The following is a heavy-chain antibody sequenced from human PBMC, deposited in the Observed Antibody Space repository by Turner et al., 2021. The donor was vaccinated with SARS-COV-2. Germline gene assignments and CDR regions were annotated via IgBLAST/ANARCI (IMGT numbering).Heavy chain of an antibody. J-gene: IGHJ6*02. V-gene: IGHV1-24*01. CDR3: ATVPVVPAAIGYYYYYGMDV. Sequence: QVQLVQSGAEVKKPGASVKVSCKVSGYTLTEFSMHWVRQAPGKGLEWMGAFDPEDGETIYARKFQGRVSMTEDTSTDTAYMELSSLRSEDTAVYYCATVPVVPAAIGYYYYYGMDVWGQGTTVTVSS. CDR1: GYTLTEFS. CDR2: FDPEDGET. D-gene: IGHD2-2*02.